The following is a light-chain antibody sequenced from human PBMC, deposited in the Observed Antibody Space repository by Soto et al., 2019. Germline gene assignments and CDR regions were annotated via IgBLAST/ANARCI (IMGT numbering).Light chain of an antibody. CDR1: QSVNNN. CDR2: GAS. J-gene: IGKJ4*01. Sequence: EIVMTQSPATLSVSPGERATLSCRASQSVNNNLAWYQQKPGQAPRLLIYGASATATGIPARFSGSGSGTEFTLTISSLQSEDFAFYYCQQYNNWPLTFGGGTKVEIK. V-gene: IGKV3-15*01. CDR3: QQYNNWPLT.